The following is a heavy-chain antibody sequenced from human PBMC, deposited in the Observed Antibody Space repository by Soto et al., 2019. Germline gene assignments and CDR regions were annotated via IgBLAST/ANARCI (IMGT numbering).Heavy chain of an antibody. D-gene: IGHD2-21*02. Sequence: SETLSLTCAVYGGSFSGYYWSWIRQPPGKGLEWIGEINHSGSTNYNPSLKSRVTISVDTSKNQFSLKLSSVTAADTAVYYCARNQRSYGGNSPFDYWGQGTLVTV. CDR3: ARNQRSYGGNSPFDY. J-gene: IGHJ4*02. CDR1: GGSFSGYY. CDR2: INHSGST. V-gene: IGHV4-34*01.